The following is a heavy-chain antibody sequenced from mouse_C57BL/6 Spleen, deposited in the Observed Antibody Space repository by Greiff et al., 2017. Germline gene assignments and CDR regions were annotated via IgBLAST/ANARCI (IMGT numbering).Heavy chain of an antibody. Sequence: QVQLQQPGAELVKPGASVKLSCMASGYTFTSYWMHWMRQRPGRGLEWIGRIDPNSDGTNYNEKFKIKATLTVDKPSNTAYMQLSSLTSEDSAVYYCGREKYAMDYWGQGTSVTVSS. CDR1: GYTFTSYW. J-gene: IGHJ4*01. CDR3: GREKYAMDY. V-gene: IGHV1-72*01. CDR2: IDPNSDGT.